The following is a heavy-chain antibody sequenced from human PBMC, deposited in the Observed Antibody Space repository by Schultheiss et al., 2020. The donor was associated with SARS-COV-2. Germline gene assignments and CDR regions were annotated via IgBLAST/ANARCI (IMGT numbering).Heavy chain of an antibody. Sequence: SQTLSLTCTVSGGSISSGTYYWTWIRQHPGKGLEWIGHIYYSGNTNYNPSLKSRVTISVDTSKNQFSLKLSSVTAADTAVYYCGAVIVGAEINYWGQGTLVTVSS. J-gene: IGHJ4*02. D-gene: IGHD1-26*01. CDR1: GGSISSGTYY. V-gene: IGHV4-30-4*08. CDR2: IYYSGNT. CDR3: GAVIVGAEINY.